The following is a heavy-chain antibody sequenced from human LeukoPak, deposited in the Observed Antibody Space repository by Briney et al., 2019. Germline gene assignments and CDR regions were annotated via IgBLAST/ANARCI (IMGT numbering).Heavy chain of an antibody. J-gene: IGHJ4*02. Sequence: GASVKVSCKVSGYTLTELSMHWVRQAPGKGLEWMGGFDPEDGETIYAQKFQGRVTMTEDTSTDTAYMELSSLRSEDTAVYYCATGSLRFLEWLYYFDYWGQGTLVTVSS. CDR1: GYTLTELS. D-gene: IGHD3-3*01. CDR3: ATGSLRFLEWLYYFDY. V-gene: IGHV1-24*01. CDR2: FDPEDGET.